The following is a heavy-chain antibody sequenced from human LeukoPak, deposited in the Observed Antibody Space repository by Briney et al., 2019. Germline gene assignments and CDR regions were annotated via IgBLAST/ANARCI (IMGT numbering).Heavy chain of an antibody. D-gene: IGHD6-13*01. CDR2: INPNSGGT. CDR1: GYTLTRYY. V-gene: IGHV1-2*04. CDR3: ARGPKGPSVYISSWYY. J-gene: IGHJ4*02. Sequence: ASVQVSCQASGYTLTRYYMHWVGQAPGQGLEWMGWINPNSGGTNYAQKFQGWVTMTRDTSISTAYMGLNRLRSEDTAVYYCARGPKGPSVYISSWYYWGQETRVTVSS.